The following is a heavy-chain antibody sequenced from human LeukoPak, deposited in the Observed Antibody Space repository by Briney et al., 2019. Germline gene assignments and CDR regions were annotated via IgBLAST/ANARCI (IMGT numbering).Heavy chain of an antibody. Sequence: GGSLRLSCAASGFTFSSFSMNWVRQAPGKGLEWVSSISSSSTYTYYADSVKGRFTISRDNAKNSLYLQMNSLRAEDTAVYYCAREAWLAFDMWGQGTMVTVSS. V-gene: IGHV3-21*01. D-gene: IGHD3-10*01. J-gene: IGHJ3*02. CDR1: GFTFSSFS. CDR2: ISSSSTYT. CDR3: AREAWLAFDM.